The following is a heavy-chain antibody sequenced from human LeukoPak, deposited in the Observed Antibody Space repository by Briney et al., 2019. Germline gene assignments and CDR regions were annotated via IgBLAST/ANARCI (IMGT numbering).Heavy chain of an antibody. Sequence: PGGSLRLSCAASRFTFSSYWMHWVRQAPGKRLVWVSRINSDGSSTSYADSVKGRFTISRDNAKNTLYLQMNSLRAEDTAVYYCARGLLTTVVTPVWGQGTLVTVSS. D-gene: IGHD4-23*01. J-gene: IGHJ4*02. CDR2: INSDGSST. CDR3: ARGLLTTVVTPV. V-gene: IGHV3-74*01. CDR1: RFTFSSYW.